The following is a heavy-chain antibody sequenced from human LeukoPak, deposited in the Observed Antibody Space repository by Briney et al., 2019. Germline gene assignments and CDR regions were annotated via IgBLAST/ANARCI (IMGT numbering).Heavy chain of an antibody. CDR2: INPNSGGT. CDR3: ARVVPGATTGVLDY. V-gene: IGHV1-2*02. Sequence: ASVKVSCKASGYTFTGYYMHWVRQAPGQGLEWMGWINPNSGGTNYAQKFQGRVTMTRDTSIGTAYMELSRLRSDDTAVYYCARVVPGATTGVLDYWGQGTLVTVSS. J-gene: IGHJ4*02. D-gene: IGHD1-26*01. CDR1: GYTFTGYY.